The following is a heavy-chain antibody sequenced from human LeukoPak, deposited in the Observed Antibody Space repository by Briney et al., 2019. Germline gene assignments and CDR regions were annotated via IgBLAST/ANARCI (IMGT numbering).Heavy chain of an antibody. V-gene: IGHV3-23*01. CDR3: AKAPYSGSYHEAFDY. CDR2: ISGSGGST. Sequence: ASVKVSCKASGGTFSSYAMSWVRQAPGKGLEWVSAISGSGGSTYYADSVKGRFTISRDNSKNTLYLQMNSLRAEDTAVYYCAKAPYSGSYHEAFDYWGQGTLVTVSS. J-gene: IGHJ4*02. D-gene: IGHD1-26*01. CDR1: GGTFSSYA.